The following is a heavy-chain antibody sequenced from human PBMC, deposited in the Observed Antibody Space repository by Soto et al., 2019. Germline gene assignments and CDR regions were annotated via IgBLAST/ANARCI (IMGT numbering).Heavy chain of an antibody. CDR2: IIPILTTA. V-gene: IGHV1-69*01. CDR1: GDSFSSYA. Sequence: QVQVVQSGAEVKKPGSSVKVSCKVSGDSFSSYAISWVRQAPGQGLEWMGGIIPILTTANYAQKFQDRVTITADESTSTPYMEGSSLTSEDTAVYYCARKAGGGYYYILDFWGQGTLVTVSS. J-gene: IGHJ4*02. CDR3: ARKAGGGYYYILDF. D-gene: IGHD2-8*02.